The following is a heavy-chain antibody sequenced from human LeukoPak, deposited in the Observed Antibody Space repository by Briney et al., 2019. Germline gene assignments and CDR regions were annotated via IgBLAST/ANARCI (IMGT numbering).Heavy chain of an antibody. CDR2: VSGGGGTT. CDR1: GFTFRSYA. D-gene: IGHD3-10*01. CDR3: ARDRVHYYGSGSPLDY. Sequence: GGSLILSCAASGFTFRSYAMSWVRQAPGKGLEWVSTVSGGGGTTYYADSVKGRFTISRDNSKNTMYLQMGSLRAEDMAVYYCARDRVHYYGSGSPLDYWGQGTLVTVSS. J-gene: IGHJ4*02. V-gene: IGHV3-23*01.